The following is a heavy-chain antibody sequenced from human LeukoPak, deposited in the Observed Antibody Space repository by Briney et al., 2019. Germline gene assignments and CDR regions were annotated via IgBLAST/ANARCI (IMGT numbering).Heavy chain of an antibody. V-gene: IGHV1-46*01. Sequence: ASVKVSCRSSGYXFTSYYIHYVRQAPGQLLDYMGIINPSGTTNYAQKFQGRVTMTRDTSTSTVYMELTSLRSEDTAVYYCAREAPSTYWFDPWGQGTLVTVSS. J-gene: IGHJ5*02. CDR1: GYXFTSYY. D-gene: IGHD2/OR15-2a*01. CDR3: AREAPSTYWFDP. CDR2: INPSGTT.